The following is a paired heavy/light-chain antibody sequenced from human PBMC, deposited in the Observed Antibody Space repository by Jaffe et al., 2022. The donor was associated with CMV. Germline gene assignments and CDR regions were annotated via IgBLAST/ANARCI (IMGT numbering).Light chain of an antibody. CDR2: AAS. J-gene: IGKJ1*01. CDR3: QQSYSTLQT. Sequence: DIQMTQSPSSLSASVGDRVTITCRASQSISSYLNWYQQKPGKAPKLLIYAASSLQSGVPSRFSGSGSGTDFTLTISSLQPEDFATYYCQQSYSTLQTFGQGTKVEIK. CDR1: QSISSY. V-gene: IGKV1-39*01.
Heavy chain of an antibody. Sequence: EVQLVESGGGLVQPGGSLRLSCAASGFTFSSYAMSWVRQAPGKGLEWVSAISGSGGSTYYADSVKGRFTISRDNSKNTLYLQMNSLRAEDTAVYYCAKGGYYDFWSGLDPRAFDIWGQGTMVTVSS. V-gene: IGHV3-23*04. J-gene: IGHJ3*02. CDR2: ISGSGGST. CDR3: AKGGYYDFWSGLDPRAFDI. D-gene: IGHD3-3*01. CDR1: GFTFSSYA.